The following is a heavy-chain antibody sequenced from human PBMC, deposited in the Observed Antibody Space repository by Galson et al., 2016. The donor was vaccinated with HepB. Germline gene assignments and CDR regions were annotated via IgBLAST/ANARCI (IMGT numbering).Heavy chain of an antibody. D-gene: IGHD6-19*01. J-gene: IGHJ3*02. CDR2: INPSGGST. Sequence: SVKVSCKASGYTLTNYYMHWVRQAPGQGLEWMGIINPSGGSTSYPQKFQGRVTMTRDTSTRTVYMELSSLRSEDTAVYYCARGLVEVSSGFTDAFDIWSQGTMVTVSS. CDR1: GYTLTNYY. CDR3: ARGLVEVSSGFTDAFDI. V-gene: IGHV1-46*01.